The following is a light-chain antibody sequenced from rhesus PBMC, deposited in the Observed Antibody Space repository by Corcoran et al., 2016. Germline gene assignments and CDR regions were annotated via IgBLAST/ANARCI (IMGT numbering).Light chain of an antibody. Sequence: DIQMTQSPSSLLASVGDRVTITCRTSENVNNYLNWYQQKPGKAPKLRIYKASSLQSGVPSRFSGGGSGTDYTFPITSLQSEDVATYCCQHSYGTPYSFGQGSKVELK. J-gene: IGKJ2*01. CDR1: ENVNNY. CDR2: KAS. V-gene: IGKV1-74*01. CDR3: QHSYGTPYS.